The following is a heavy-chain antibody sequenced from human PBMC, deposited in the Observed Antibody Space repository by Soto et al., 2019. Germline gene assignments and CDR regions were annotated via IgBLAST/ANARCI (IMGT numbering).Heavy chain of an antibody. CDR1: GGSISSGGYY. CDR2: IYYSGST. J-gene: IGHJ4*02. V-gene: IGHV4-61*08. D-gene: IGHD6-19*01. CDR3: ARDKSPYSSGWHNRHFDY. Sequence: SETLSLTCTVSGGSISSGGYYWSWIRQHPGKGLEWIGYIYYSGSTNYNPSLKSRVTISVDTSKNQFSLKLSSVTAEDTAVYYCARDKSPYSSGWHNRHFDYWGQGTLVTVSS.